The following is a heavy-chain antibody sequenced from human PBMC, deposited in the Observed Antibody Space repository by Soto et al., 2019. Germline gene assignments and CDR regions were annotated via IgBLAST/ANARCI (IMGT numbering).Heavy chain of an antibody. CDR2: INPSGGST. CDR1: WLPFTSYY. CDR3: ARRSAYYDFWSGSLTGSFDY. Sequence: GGSVEVSRQASWLPFTSYYMHWVRQGPGQRLGWMGIINPSGGSTSYAQKFQGRVTMTRDTSTSTVYMELSSLRSEDTAVYYCARRSAYYDFWSGSLTGSFDYWGQGTLVTVSS. J-gene: IGHJ4*02. D-gene: IGHD3-3*01. V-gene: IGHV1-46*01.